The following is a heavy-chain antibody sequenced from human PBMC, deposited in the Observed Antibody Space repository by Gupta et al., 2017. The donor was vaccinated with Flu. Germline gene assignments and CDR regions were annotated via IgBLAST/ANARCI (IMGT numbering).Heavy chain of an antibody. CDR2: ISFDGSDT. J-gene: IGHJ3*02. V-gene: IGHV3-30*04. CDR3: ANLGYCSPSSCYESGFDM. Sequence: MHWVRQAPGKGLEWVAAISFDGSDTFYPDSLKVRFTISRDNSKNTLFLHVNSLRAEDTALYYCANLGYCSPSSCYESGFDMCGQVTMGSVS. D-gene: IGHD2-2*03.